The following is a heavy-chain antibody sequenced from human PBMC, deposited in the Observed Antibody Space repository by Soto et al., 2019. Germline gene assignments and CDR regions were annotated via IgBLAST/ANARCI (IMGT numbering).Heavy chain of an antibody. D-gene: IGHD3-3*02. Sequence: ASVKVSCKASGDTFSTYTITWVRQEPGQGLEWMGGIIPRSGTSNYAQKFQGRVTITADESTSTAYMELSSLRSEDTAVYYCAREGLVLATSTVNFDHYCYAMDVWGQGTTVTVS. CDR2: IIPRSGTS. CDR3: AREGLVLATSTVNFDHYCYAMDV. J-gene: IGHJ6*02. CDR1: GDTFSTYT. V-gene: IGHV1-69*13.